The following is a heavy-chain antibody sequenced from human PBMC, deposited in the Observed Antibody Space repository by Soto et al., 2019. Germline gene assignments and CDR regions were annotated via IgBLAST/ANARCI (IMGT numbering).Heavy chain of an antibody. Sequence: SGPTLVNPTETLTLTCTVAGFSLSNARMGVSWIRQPPGKALEWLAHIFSNDEKSYSTSLKSRLTISKDTSKSQVVLTMTNMDPVDTATYYCARTAPRWILGVVISNWFDPWGQGTLVTV. CDR1: GFSLSNARMG. CDR2: IFSNDEK. J-gene: IGHJ5*02. V-gene: IGHV2-26*01. D-gene: IGHD3-3*01. CDR3: ARTAPRWILGVVISNWFDP.